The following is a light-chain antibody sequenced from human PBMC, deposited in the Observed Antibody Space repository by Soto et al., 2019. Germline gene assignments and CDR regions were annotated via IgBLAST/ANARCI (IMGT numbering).Light chain of an antibody. J-gene: IGLJ1*01. CDR1: NIGSKT. Sequence: SYELTQPPSVSVAPGQTARITCGGNNIGSKTVHWYQQKPGRAPVLVIYDDSDRPSGIPERFSGSNSGNTATLTIIRVEAGDEADYYCHVWDNSGVHYVFGSGTKLTVL. CDR2: DDS. V-gene: IGLV3-21*02. CDR3: HVWDNSGVHYV.